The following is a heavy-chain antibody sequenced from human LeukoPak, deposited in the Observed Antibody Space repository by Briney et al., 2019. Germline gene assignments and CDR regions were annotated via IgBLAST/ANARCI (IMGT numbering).Heavy chain of an antibody. CDR3: AKVGGSVAVNREDYFDY. Sequence: PGGSLRLSCATSGFTFSAFGTHWVRQAPGKGLEWVAVTSADGSLKYYADSVQGRFTISRDNSKNTLYLQMNSLRAEDTAVYYCAKVGGSVAVNREDYFDYWGQGTLVTVSS. J-gene: IGHJ4*02. D-gene: IGHD3-16*01. CDR2: TSADGSLK. CDR1: GFTFSAFG. V-gene: IGHV3-30*18.